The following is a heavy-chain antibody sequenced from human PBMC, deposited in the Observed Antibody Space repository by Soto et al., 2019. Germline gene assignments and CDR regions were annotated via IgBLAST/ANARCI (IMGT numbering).Heavy chain of an antibody. CDR3: ARGRSDGAFDI. V-gene: IGHV3-21*01. CDR1: GFTFSSYS. Sequence: GGSLRLSCAASGFTFSSYSMDWVRQAPGKGLEWVSSISSSSSYIYYADSVKGRFTISRDNAKNSLYLQMNSLRAGDTAVYYCARGRSDGAFDIWGQGTMVTVSS. J-gene: IGHJ3*02. CDR2: ISSSSSYI.